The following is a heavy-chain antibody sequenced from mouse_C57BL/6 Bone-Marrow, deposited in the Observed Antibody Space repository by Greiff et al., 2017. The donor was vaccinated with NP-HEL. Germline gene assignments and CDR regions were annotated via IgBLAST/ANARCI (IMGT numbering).Heavy chain of an antibody. CDR2: ISSGGSYT. Sequence: EVQGVESGGDLVKPGGSLKLSCAASGFTFSSSGMSWVRQTPDKRLEWVATISSGGSYTYYPDSVKGRFTISRDNAKNTLYLQMSSLKSEDTAMYYCARDDYAWFAYWGQGTLVTVSA. J-gene: IGHJ3*01. CDR3: ARDDYAWFAY. D-gene: IGHD2-4*01. CDR1: GFTFSSSG. V-gene: IGHV5-6*01.